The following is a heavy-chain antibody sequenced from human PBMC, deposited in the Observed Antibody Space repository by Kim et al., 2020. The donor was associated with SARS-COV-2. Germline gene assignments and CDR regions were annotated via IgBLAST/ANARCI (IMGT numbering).Heavy chain of an antibody. J-gene: IGHJ6*02. CDR2: IIPIFGTA. Sequence: SVKVSCKASGDTFSSYAISWVRQAPGQGLEWMGGIIPIFGTANYAQKFQGRVTITADESTSTAYMELSSLRSEDTAVYYCARVVGAEAGDFYYYSYGMDVWGQGTTVTVSS. D-gene: IGHD6-13*01. V-gene: IGHV1-69*13. CDR3: ARVVGAEAGDFYYYSYGMDV. CDR1: GDTFSSYA.